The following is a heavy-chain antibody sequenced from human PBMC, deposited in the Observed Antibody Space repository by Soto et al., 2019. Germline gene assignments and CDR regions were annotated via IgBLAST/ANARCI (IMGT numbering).Heavy chain of an antibody. J-gene: IGHJ4*02. Sequence: GGSLRLSCAASGFSFSTYWMSWVRQVPGTGLEWVAKIEADGSETYYVDSVRGRFTISRDNAKTSLYLQMNSLRAEDTAVYYCAKGGHIDFCGQGTLVTVSS. CDR3: AKGGHIDF. CDR1: GFSFSTYW. D-gene: IGHD3-16*01. V-gene: IGHV3-7*03. CDR2: IEADGSET.